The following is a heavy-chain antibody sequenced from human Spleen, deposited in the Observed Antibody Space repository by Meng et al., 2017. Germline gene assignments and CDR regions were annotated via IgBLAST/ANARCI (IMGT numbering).Heavy chain of an antibody. Sequence: SVKVSCKASGGTFSSYAISWVRQAPGQGLEWMGGIIPIFGTANYAQKFQGRVTITADKSTSTAYMELSSLRSEDTAVYYCARSRMTTSLFRLYYYYGMDVWGQGTTVTVSS. CDR3: ARSRMTTSLFRLYYYYGMDV. CDR2: IIPIFGTA. D-gene: IGHD4-17*01. J-gene: IGHJ6*02. V-gene: IGHV1-69*06. CDR1: GGTFSSYA.